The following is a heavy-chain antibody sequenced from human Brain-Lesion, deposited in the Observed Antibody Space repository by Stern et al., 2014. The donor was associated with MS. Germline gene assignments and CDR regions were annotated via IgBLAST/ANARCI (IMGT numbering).Heavy chain of an antibody. Sequence: VQLVESGPGLVKPSETLSLTCTVSGGSFNHYYWSWVRQPPGKGLEWIGYIHYSGSTHYNPSLQSRVTISLDTSKNQFSLELSTVTTADTAVYFCARVGGYRGYERYSLVDYYYGMDVWGQGTTVAGSS. CDR3: ARVGGYRGYERYSLVDYYYGMDV. D-gene: IGHD5-12*01. V-gene: IGHV4-59*01. CDR1: GGSFNHYY. CDR2: IHYSGST. J-gene: IGHJ6*02.